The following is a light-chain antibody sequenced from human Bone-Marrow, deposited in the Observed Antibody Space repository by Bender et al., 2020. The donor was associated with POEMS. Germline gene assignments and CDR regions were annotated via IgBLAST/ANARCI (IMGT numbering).Light chain of an antibody. Sequence: QSVLTQPPSVSGAPGQRVTITCTGSSSNIGAGYDVHWYQQLPGTVPKLLIYGNSNRPSGVPDRFSGFKSGTSASLVINGLQADDEADYYCQSYDSSLVIFGGGTKLTVL. V-gene: IGLV1-40*01. CDR3: QSYDSSLVI. CDR1: SSNIGAGYD. CDR2: GNS. J-gene: IGLJ2*01.